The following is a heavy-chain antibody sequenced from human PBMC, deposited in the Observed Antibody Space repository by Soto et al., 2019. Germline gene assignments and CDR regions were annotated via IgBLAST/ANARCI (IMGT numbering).Heavy chain of an antibody. J-gene: IGHJ4*02. CDR2: IHYSGST. V-gene: IGHV4-59*01. Sequence: PSETLSLTCTVSGGSISGSYWSWIRQTPGKVLEWVGYIHYSGSTNYNPSLKSRVTMSVDSAKNHFSLQLSSVTAADTAVYYCARILSYRARGGSRSSRLFDYWGQGTLVIFAS. D-gene: IGHD3-10*01. CDR3: ARILSYRARGGSRSSRLFDY. CDR1: GGSISGSY.